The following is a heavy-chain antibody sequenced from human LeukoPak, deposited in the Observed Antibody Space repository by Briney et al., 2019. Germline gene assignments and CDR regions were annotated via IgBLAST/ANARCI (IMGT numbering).Heavy chain of an antibody. J-gene: IGHJ3*01. CDR3: AKSATSHTIFDV. V-gene: IGHV3-30*02. CDR1: GFIFSSFD. Sequence: QAGGSPRLSCAASGFIFSSFDMHWVRQAPGKGLEWVAFIRYDGTTKNYADSVKGRFAISRDNSKNTLYLQMNSLRAEDTAVYYCAKSATSHTIFDVWGQGTMVTVSS. D-gene: IGHD3-3*01. CDR2: IRYDGTTK.